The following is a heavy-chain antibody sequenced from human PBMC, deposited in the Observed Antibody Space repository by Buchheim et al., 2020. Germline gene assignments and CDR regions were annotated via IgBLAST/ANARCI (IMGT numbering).Heavy chain of an antibody. CDR1: GFTFSNYA. J-gene: IGHJ4*02. V-gene: IGHV3-23*01. Sequence: EVQLLESGGGLVQPGGSLRLPCAASGFTFSNYAMTWVRQAPGKGLEWVSVITGNDGKTYYADSVKGRFTISRDNSKNTLYLQMNSLRAEDTAVYYCGKGRLIDSSARGIEYWGQRAL. CDR3: GKGRLIDSSARGIEY. D-gene: IGHD2-21*01. CDR2: ITGNDGKT.